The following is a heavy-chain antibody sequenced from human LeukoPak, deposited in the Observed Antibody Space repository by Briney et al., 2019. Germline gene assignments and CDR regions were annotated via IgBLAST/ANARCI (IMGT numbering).Heavy chain of an antibody. CDR1: GFTFSSYA. CDR3: ASKWDYGSGSYYIGTDY. V-gene: IGHV3-23*01. Sequence: GGSLRLSCAASGFTFSSYAMSWVRQTPGKGLEWVSATSGSGGSTYYADSVKGRFTISRDNSKNTLYLQMNSLRAEDTAVYYCASKWDYGSGSYYIGTDYWGQGTLVTVSS. CDR2: TSGSGGST. D-gene: IGHD3-10*01. J-gene: IGHJ4*02.